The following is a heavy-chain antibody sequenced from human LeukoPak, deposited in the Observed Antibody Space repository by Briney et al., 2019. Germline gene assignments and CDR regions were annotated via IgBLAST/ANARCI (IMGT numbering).Heavy chain of an antibody. CDR1: GYTFTSYG. CDR2: ISAYDGNT. V-gene: IGHV1-18*01. J-gene: IGHJ3*02. D-gene: IGHD3-10*01. CDR3: ARVAPLGSSDAFDI. Sequence: ASVKVSCKASGYTFTSYGISWVRQAPGQGLEWMGWISAYDGNTNYAQKLQGRVTMTTDTSTSTAYMELRSLRSDDTAVYYCARVAPLGSSDAFDIWGQGTMVTVSS.